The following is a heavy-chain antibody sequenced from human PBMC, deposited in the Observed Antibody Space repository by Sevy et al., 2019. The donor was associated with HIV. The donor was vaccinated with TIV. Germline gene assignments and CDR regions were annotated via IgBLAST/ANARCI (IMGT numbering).Heavy chain of an antibody. CDR3: ARVPVYCTNGVCIFGYFDL. D-gene: IGHD2-8*01. V-gene: IGHV3-74*01. CDR2: INSDGSST. J-gene: IGHJ2*01. CDR1: GFTFSSYW. Sequence: GGSLRLSCAASGFTFSSYWMHWVRQAPGKGLVWVSRINSDGSSTSYADSVKGRFTISRDNAKNTLYLQMNSLRAEDTAVYYCARVPVYCTNGVCIFGYFDLRGRGTLVTVSS.